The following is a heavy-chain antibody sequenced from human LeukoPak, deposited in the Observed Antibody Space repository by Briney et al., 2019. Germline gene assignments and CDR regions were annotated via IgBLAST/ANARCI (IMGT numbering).Heavy chain of an antibody. CDR3: ARGRYSYGPQNYDYMDV. D-gene: IGHD5-18*01. CDR1: GGSFSGYY. V-gene: IGHV4-34*01. J-gene: IGHJ6*03. CDR2: INHSGST. Sequence: SETLSLTCAVYGGSFSGYYWSWLRQPPGKGLEWIGEINHSGSTNYNPSLKSRVTISVDTSKNQFSLKLSSVTAADTAVYYCARGRYSYGPQNYDYMDVWGKGTTVTISS.